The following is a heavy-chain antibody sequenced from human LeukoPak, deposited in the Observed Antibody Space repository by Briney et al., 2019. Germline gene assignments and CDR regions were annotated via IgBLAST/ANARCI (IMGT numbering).Heavy chain of an antibody. CDR3: ARGRLDVP. CDR2: INTDGSST. Sequence: GGSLRLSCAASGFTFNSYGMNWVRQAPGKGLVWVSHINTDGSSTNYADSVKGRFTISRDNVKNTLYLQMNSLRADDTAVYYCARGRLDVPWGQGALVTVSS. J-gene: IGHJ5*02. D-gene: IGHD3-9*01. V-gene: IGHV3-74*01. CDR1: GFTFNSYG.